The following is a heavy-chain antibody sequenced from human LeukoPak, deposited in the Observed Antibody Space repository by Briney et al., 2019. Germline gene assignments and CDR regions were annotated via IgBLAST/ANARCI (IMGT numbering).Heavy chain of an antibody. CDR1: GFTFSSYG. Sequence: PGRSLRLSCAASGFTFSSYGMHWVRQAPGKGQEWVTVISYDGSNKYYADSVKGRFTISRDNSKNTLYLQMNSLRAEDTAVYYCAKDPGGSSGYPDAFDIWGQGTMVTVSS. CDR3: AKDPGGSSGYPDAFDI. D-gene: IGHD3-22*01. CDR2: ISYDGSNK. V-gene: IGHV3-30*18. J-gene: IGHJ3*02.